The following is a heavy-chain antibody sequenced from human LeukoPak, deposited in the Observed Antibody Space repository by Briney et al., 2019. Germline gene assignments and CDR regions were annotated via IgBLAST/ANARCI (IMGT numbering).Heavy chain of an antibody. CDR2: IIPIFGTA. CDR3: ARGGVLRFLEHLDY. CDR1: GGTFSSYA. J-gene: IGHJ4*02. Sequence: SVKVSCKASGGTFSSYAISWVRQAPGQGLEWMGGIIPIFGTANYAQKFQGRVTITADESTSTAYMELSSLRSEDTAVYYCARGGVLRFLEHLDYWGQGTLVTVSS. V-gene: IGHV1-69*01. D-gene: IGHD3-3*01.